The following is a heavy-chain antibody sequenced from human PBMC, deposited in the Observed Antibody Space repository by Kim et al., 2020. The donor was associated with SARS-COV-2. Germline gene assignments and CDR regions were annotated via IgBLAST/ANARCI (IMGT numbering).Heavy chain of an antibody. CDR3: AKGMVDSSGWYSVFDY. CDR2: TSYDGSNK. J-gene: IGHJ4*02. Sequence: GGSLRLSCAASGFTFSGYGMHWVRRAPGKGLEWVAVTSYDGSNKYYADSVKGRFTISRDNSKNTLYLQMNSLRAEDTAVYYCAKGMVDSSGWYSVFDYWGQGTLVTVSS. CDR1: GFTFSGYG. D-gene: IGHD6-19*01. V-gene: IGHV3-30*18.